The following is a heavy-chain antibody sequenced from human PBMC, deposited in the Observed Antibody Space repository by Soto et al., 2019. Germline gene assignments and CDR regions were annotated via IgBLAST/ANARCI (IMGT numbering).Heavy chain of an antibody. Sequence: QVELVQSGAEVKKPGSSVKVSCKASGDTFDIYGFNWVRQAPGEGLEWMGVIIPIFETADYAQKFQGRVSITADKSTSTAYMELGSLTSEDTAVYYCARGGIHFADSSGHAFDSWAREPSSPSPQ. J-gene: IGHJ4*02. CDR3: ARGGIHFADSSGHAFDS. CDR2: IIPIFETA. V-gene: IGHV1-69*06. CDR1: GDTFDIYG. D-gene: IGHD3-22*01.